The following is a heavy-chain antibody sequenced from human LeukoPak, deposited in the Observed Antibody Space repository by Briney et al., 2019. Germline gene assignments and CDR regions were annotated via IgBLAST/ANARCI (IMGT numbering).Heavy chain of an antibody. V-gene: IGHV3-7*01. CDR1: GFIISSYW. J-gene: IGHJ5*02. Sequence: GGSLRLSCAASGFIISSYWMTWVRQAPGKGLEWVANIKQDGSEKNYVDSVKGRFTVSRDNAKNSLYLQMNSLRVEDTAVYYCAREVAARRLGSWVDPWGQGTLVIVSS. D-gene: IGHD6-6*01. CDR3: AREVAARRLGSWVDP. CDR2: IKQDGSEK.